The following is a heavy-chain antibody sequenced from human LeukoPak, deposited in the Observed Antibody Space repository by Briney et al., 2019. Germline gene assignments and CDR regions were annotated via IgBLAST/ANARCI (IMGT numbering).Heavy chain of an antibody. V-gene: IGHV1-2*02. D-gene: IGHD1-26*01. Sequence: ASVKVSCKASGYTFTGYYMHWVRQAPGQGLGWMGWINPNSGGTNYTQKFQGRVTMTRDTSISTAYMELSRLRSDDTAVYYCARDLVGATTSDYWGQGTLVTVSS. CDR2: INPNSGGT. CDR1: GYTFTGYY. CDR3: ARDLVGATTSDY. J-gene: IGHJ4*02.